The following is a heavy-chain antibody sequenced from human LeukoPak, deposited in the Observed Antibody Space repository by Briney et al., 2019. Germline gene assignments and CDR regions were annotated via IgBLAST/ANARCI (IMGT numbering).Heavy chain of an antibody. V-gene: IGHV4-39*07. CDR1: GVPISSTSYY. Sequence: SETLSLTCTVSGVPISSTSYYWGWIRQPPGKGLEWIGSIYYSGTTYYDPSLKSRVTISVDTSKNQFSLKLSSVTAADTAVYYCATIAAAGKDYWGQGTLVTVSS. CDR3: ATIAAAGKDY. CDR2: IYYSGTT. J-gene: IGHJ4*02. D-gene: IGHD6-13*01.